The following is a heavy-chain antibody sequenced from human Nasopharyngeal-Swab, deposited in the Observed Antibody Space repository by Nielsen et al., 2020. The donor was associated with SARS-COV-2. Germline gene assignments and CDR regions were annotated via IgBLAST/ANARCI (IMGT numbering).Heavy chain of an antibody. D-gene: IGHD6-19*01. V-gene: IGHV1-2*02. Sequence: ASVKVSCKASGYTLTGYYMHWVRQAPGQGLEWMGWINPHSRGTKYAQKFQGRVTMTSDTSINTAYMELRRLRSDDTAVYYCAKSGVGYSSFLDYWGLGTLVTVSS. CDR1: GYTLTGYY. J-gene: IGHJ4*02. CDR3: AKSGVGYSSFLDY. CDR2: INPHSRGT.